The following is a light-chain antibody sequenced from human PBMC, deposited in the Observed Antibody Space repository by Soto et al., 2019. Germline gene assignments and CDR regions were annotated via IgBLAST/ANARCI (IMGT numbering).Light chain of an antibody. CDR1: QNLLFSSNNKNS. V-gene: IGKV4-1*01. CDR2: WAS. J-gene: IGKJ2*01. Sequence: DVVMTQSPETLAVSLGERAAINCKSSQNLLFSSNNKNSLAWYQQRPGQPPKLLIYWASTRESGAPDRFSGRGSGKDFTLTISSLQAEDVAVYYCQQYHTTPNTFGQGTKLEIK. CDR3: QQYHTTPNT.